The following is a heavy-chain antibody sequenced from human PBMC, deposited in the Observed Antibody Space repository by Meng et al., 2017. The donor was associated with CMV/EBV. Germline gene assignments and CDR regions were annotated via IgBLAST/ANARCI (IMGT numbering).Heavy chain of an antibody. CDR3: ARDCSSTSCYYLGGMDV. J-gene: IGHJ6*02. Sequence: GESLKISCAASGFTFSSYGMHWVRQAPGKGLEWVAVIWYDGSNKYYADSVKGRFTISRDNSKNTLYLQMNSLRAEDTAVYYCARDCSSTSCYYLGGMDVWGQGTTVTVSS. CDR1: GFTFSSYG. D-gene: IGHD2-2*01. CDR2: IWYDGSNK. V-gene: IGHV3-33*01.